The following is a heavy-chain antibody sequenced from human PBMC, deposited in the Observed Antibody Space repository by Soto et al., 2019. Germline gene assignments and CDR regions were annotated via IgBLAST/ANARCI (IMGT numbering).Heavy chain of an antibody. Sequence: QVQLVQSGAEVKKPGSSVRVSCKASGGTFSSYAISWVRQAPGQGLEWLGGIIPMFGTPNYAQRFQGRVTLTADESTSTAYMELSSLRSEDTAVYYCAITGRAWLLHKALEYWGQGTPVTVSS. D-gene: IGHD3-22*01. CDR3: AITGRAWLLHKALEY. CDR1: GGTFSSYA. J-gene: IGHJ4*02. V-gene: IGHV1-69*12. CDR2: IIPMFGTP.